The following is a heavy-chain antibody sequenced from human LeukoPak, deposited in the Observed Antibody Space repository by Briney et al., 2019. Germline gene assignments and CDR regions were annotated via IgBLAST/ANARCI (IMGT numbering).Heavy chain of an antibody. J-gene: IGHJ4*02. D-gene: IGHD1-26*01. CDR1: GGSISSYY. CDR2: IYYSGST. CDR3: ASIGGSYFSGDY. Sequence: SETLSLTCTVSGGSISSYYWSWIRQPPGKGLEWIGYIYYSGSTNYNPSLKSRVTISVDTSKNQFSLKLSSVTAADTAVYYCASIGGSYFSGDYWGQGTLVTVSS. V-gene: IGHV4-59*01.